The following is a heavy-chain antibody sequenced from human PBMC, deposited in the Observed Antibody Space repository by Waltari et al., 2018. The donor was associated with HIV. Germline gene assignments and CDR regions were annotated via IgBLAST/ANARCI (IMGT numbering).Heavy chain of an antibody. Sequence: QVQLVQSGAEVKKPGASVKVSCKASGYTFTRYGISWVRQAPGQGLEWMGWISAYNGNTNYAQKLQGRVTMTTDTSTSTAYMELRSLRSDDTAVYYCAREGYDFWSGHYNRGMDVWGQGTTVTVSS. CDR1: GYTFTRYG. V-gene: IGHV1-18*01. D-gene: IGHD3-3*01. J-gene: IGHJ6*02. CDR2: ISAYNGNT. CDR3: AREGYDFWSGHYNRGMDV.